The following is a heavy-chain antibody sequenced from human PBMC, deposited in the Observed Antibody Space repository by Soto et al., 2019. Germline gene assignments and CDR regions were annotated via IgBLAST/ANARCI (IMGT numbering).Heavy chain of an antibody. J-gene: IGHJ4*02. Sequence: SETLSLTCTVSGGSISRRSYYWSWIRQHPGKGLEWIGSIYYGGTTYYNPSLESRVTISVDTSKNQFSLSLRSVTAADTAVYYCASFLRTAYDLLTGYLFDYWGQGTLVTVSS. V-gene: IGHV4-39*01. CDR1: GGSISRRSYY. CDR3: ASFLRTAYDLLTGYLFDY. CDR2: IYYGGTT. D-gene: IGHD3-9*01.